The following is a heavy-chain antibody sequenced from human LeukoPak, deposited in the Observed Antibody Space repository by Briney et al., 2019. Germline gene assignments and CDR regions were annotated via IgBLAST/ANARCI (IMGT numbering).Heavy chain of an antibody. CDR2: ISYDGSNK. CDR1: GFTFSSYA. CDR3: VRGPRYCSSTSCYVNWFDP. V-gene: IGHV3-30*04. D-gene: IGHD2-2*01. J-gene: IGHJ5*02. Sequence: GGSLRLSCAASGFTFSSYAMHWVRQAPGKGLEWVAVISYDGSNKYYADSVKGRFTISRDNSKNTLYLQMNSLRAEDTAVYYCVRGPRYCSSTSCYVNWFDPWGQGTLVTVSS.